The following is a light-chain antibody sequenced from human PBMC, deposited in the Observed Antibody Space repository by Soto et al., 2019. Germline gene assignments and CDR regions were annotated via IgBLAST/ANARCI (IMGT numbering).Light chain of an antibody. CDR3: QQLTRYPST. V-gene: IGKV1-9*01. CDR1: EDITNY. J-gene: IGKJ4*01. CDR2: DAS. Sequence: IQLTQSPSSLSASVGDRVTVTCRASEDITNYLAWYQQKVGKAPKLLIYDASTLHSGVPSRFSGSGSGTDFTLTISGLQPEAFATYYCQQLTRYPSTFGGGTKVEIK.